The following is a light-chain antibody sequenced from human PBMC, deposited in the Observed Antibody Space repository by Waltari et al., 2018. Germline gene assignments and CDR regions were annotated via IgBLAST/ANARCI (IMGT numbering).Light chain of an antibody. V-gene: IGLV4-69*02. CDR1: SGQAAYV. CDR3: QAGATGIVV. Sequence: VVTQSPSASASLGASVKLTCTFSSGQAAYVIAWHQQQPHKSPKYLMRVYSNGVESKGGGIPDRCAGSSSGAERYRVISGLQSDDEADYYCQAGATGIVVFGGGTKLTVL. CDR2: VYSNGVE. J-gene: IGLJ3*02.